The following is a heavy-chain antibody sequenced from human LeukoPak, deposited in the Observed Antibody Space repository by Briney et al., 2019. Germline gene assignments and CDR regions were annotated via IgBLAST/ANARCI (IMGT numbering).Heavy chain of an antibody. V-gene: IGHV3-23*01. CDR3: ANRLTDSSGYSMTFFDY. CDR1: GFTFSSYA. Sequence: GGSLRLSCAASGFTFSSYAMSWVRQAPGKGLEWVSSISGGGGNTYYADSVKGRFTISRDNSKNTLYLQMNSLRAEDTAVYYCANRLTDSSGYSMTFFDYWGQGTLVTVSS. CDR2: ISGGGGNT. D-gene: IGHD3-22*01. J-gene: IGHJ4*02.